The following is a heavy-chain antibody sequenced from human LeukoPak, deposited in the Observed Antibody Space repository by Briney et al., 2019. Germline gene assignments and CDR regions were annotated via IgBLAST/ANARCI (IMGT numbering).Heavy chain of an antibody. J-gene: IGHJ5*02. V-gene: IGHV3-74*01. CDR1: GFTFSSYW. Sequence: GGSLRLSCAASGFTFSSYWMHWVRQAPGKGLVWVSRINSDGSSTSYADSVKGRFTISRDNAKNTLYLQMNSLRAEDTAVYYCARGYRSSTSCLKGAWFDPWGQGTLVTVSS. D-gene: IGHD2-2*01. CDR2: INSDGSST. CDR3: ARGYRSSTSCLKGAWFDP.